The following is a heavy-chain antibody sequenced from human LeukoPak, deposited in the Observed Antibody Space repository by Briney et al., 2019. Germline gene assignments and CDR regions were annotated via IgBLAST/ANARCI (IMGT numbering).Heavy chain of an antibody. V-gene: IGHV5-51*01. Sequence: GASLEISCQGSGAILSNYLIAWVRPLPGKGLKWIGNIYPWDYDTRYSPSCESQDNLSVDKSINTDDLQRSNLKASDTAIYYCARQRDSSGAYPEFPPWGQGTLVTVSS. D-gene: IGHD3-22*01. CDR2: IYPWDYDT. J-gene: IGHJ5*02. CDR1: GAILSNYL. CDR3: ARQRDSSGAYPEFPP.